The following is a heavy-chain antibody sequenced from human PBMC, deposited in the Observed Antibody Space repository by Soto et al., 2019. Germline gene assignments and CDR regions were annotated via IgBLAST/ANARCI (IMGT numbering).Heavy chain of an antibody. J-gene: IGHJ3*02. Sequence: QVQLQESGPGLVKPSQTLSLTCTVSGGSISSGDYYWSWIRQPPGKGLEWIGYIYYSGSTYYNPSLKSRLTIXVDLSXXQFSLKLSSVTAADTAVYYCAYYYDSSGWGEAFDIWGQGTMVTVSS. D-gene: IGHD3-22*01. CDR3: AYYYDSSGWGEAFDI. CDR2: IYYSGST. CDR1: GGSISSGDYY. V-gene: IGHV4-30-4*01.